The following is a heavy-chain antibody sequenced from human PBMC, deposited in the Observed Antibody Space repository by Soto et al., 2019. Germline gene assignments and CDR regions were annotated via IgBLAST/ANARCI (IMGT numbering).Heavy chain of an antibody. V-gene: IGHV4-31*03. J-gene: IGHJ1*01. Sequence: QVQLQESGPGLVKASQTLSLTCNVSGGSISSGGYYWTWIRQHPGKGLEWIGNIHHSGSTFYNPPLKSRGSISVDTSKNQFSLELSSVTAADTAVYFCVRGVLSWGQGTLVTVSS. D-gene: IGHD3-10*01. CDR3: VRGVLS. CDR2: IHHSGST. CDR1: GGSISSGGYY.